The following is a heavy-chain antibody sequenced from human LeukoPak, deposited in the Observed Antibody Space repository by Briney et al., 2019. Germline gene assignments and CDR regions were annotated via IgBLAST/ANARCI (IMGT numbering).Heavy chain of an antibody. CDR3: AGRITISSFYFDY. D-gene: IGHD3-9*01. Sequence: SETLSLTCTVSGGSINNYYWSWIRQPPGKGLEWIGYIYYSGSTNYNPSLKSRVTISVDTSKNQFSLKLSSVTAADTAVYYCAGRITISSFYFDYWGQGTLVTVSS. V-gene: IGHV4-59*01. J-gene: IGHJ4*02. CDR1: GGSINNYY. CDR2: IYYSGST.